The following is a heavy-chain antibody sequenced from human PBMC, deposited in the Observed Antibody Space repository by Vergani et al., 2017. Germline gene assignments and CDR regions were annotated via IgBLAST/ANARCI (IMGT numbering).Heavy chain of an antibody. CDR3: ARAGDYSGYDYPLGGYYMDV. Sequence: QVQLVESGGGVVQPGRSLRLSCAASGFTFSSYAMHWVRQAPGKGLEWVAVISYDGSNKYYADSVNGRFTISRDNSKNTLYLQMNSLRAEDTAVYYCARAGDYSGYDYPLGGYYMDVWGKGTTVTVSS. CDR1: GFTFSSYA. CDR2: ISYDGSNK. J-gene: IGHJ6*03. D-gene: IGHD5-12*01. V-gene: IGHV3-30*01.